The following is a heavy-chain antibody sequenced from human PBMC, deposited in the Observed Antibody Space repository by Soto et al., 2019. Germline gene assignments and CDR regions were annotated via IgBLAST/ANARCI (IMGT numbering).Heavy chain of an antibody. J-gene: IGHJ6*02. CDR2: INPSGGST. V-gene: IGHV1-46*01. D-gene: IGHD3-3*01. CDR1: GYTFTSYY. Sequence: ASVKVSCKASGYTFTSYYMHWVRQAPGQGLEWMGIINPSGGSTSYAQKFQGRVTMTRDTSTSTVYMELSSLGSEDTAVYYCACYDFWSGIGGYYYGMDVWGQGTTVTVSS. CDR3: ACYDFWSGIGGYYYGMDV.